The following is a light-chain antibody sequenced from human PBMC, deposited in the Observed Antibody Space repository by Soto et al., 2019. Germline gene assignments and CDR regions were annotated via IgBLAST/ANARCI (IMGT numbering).Light chain of an antibody. CDR2: AAS. J-gene: IGKJ5*01. V-gene: IGKV3D-15*01. CDR3: QQYNIWIT. Sequence: EIVVTQYPATLSGSPWERGILCFRASQSISINLAWYQQKPGQAPRLLIYAASNRATGVPARFSGSWSGTEFTLTISSLQSEDFAVYYCQQYNIWITFGQGTRLEIK. CDR1: QSISIN.